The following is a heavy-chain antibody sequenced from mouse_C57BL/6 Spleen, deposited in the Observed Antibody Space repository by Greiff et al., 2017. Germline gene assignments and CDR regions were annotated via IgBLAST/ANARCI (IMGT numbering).Heavy chain of an antibody. CDR1: GYAFSSYW. CDR2: IYPGDGDT. CDR3: TRGYYDYDGLAY. V-gene: IGHV1-80*01. Sequence: QVQLQQSGAELVKPGASVKISCKASGYAFSSYWMNWVKQRPGKGLEWIGQIYPGDGDTNYNGKFKGKATLTADKSSSTAYMQLSSLTSEDSAVYCCTRGYYDYDGLAYWGQGTLVTVSA. D-gene: IGHD2-4*01. J-gene: IGHJ3*01.